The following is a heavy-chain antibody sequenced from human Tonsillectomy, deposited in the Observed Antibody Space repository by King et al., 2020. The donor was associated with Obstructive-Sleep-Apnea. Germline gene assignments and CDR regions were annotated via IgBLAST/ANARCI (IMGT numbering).Heavy chain of an antibody. CDR3: ASGIAAAGRRVNWFDP. Sequence: VQLQESGPGLVKPSQTLSLTCAVSGGSISSTGYSWSWIRQPPEKGLDGIGDLYYSGSTSYNPSLKSRVTISVDTSKNQFSLRLSSVTAADTGVYYCASGIAAAGRRVNWFDPWGQGTLVTVSS. D-gene: IGHD6-13*01. CDR2: LYYSGST. V-gene: IGHV4-30-4*07. J-gene: IGHJ5*02. CDR1: GGSISSTGYS.